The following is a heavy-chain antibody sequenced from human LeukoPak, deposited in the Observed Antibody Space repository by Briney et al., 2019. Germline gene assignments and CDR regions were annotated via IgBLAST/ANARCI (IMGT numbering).Heavy chain of an antibody. CDR3: ARDEAVAGESWFDP. CDR2: INPNSGGT. CDR1: GYTFTGYY. J-gene: IGHJ5*02. V-gene: IGHV1-2*02. Sequence: ASVKVSCKASGYTFTGYYMHWVRQAPGQGLEWMGWINPNSGGTNYAQKFQGRVTMTRDTSISTAYMELSGLRSDDTAVYYCARDEAVAGESWFDPWGQGTLVIVSS. D-gene: IGHD6-19*01.